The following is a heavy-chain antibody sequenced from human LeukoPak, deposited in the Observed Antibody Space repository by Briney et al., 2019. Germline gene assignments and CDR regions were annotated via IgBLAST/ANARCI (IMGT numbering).Heavy chain of an antibody. V-gene: IGHV3-23*01. CDR2: ISRSGSVT. Sequence: GGSLRLSCAASGFTFSKYSMSWDRQAPGKGLEWVSTISRSGSVTYYADSVKGRFTISRDNSKNTLYLQMNSLRIEDTAVFYCAKAPDSSGSYYGMDVWGQGTTVTVSS. CDR1: GFTFSKYS. D-gene: IGHD3-22*01. CDR3: AKAPDSSGSYYGMDV. J-gene: IGHJ6*02.